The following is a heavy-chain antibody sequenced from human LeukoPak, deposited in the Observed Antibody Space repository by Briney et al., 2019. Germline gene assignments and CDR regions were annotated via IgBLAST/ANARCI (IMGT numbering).Heavy chain of an antibody. V-gene: IGHV3-48*03. CDR2: ISSSGSTI. Sequence: GGSLRLSCAASGFTFSSYEMNWVRQAPGKGLEWVSYISSSGSTIYYADSVKGRFTISRDNAKNSLCLQLNSLRAEDTAVYYCARDYYASGSHDSWGQGALVTVSS. CDR3: ARDYYASGSHDS. D-gene: IGHD3-10*01. J-gene: IGHJ4*02. CDR1: GFTFSSYE.